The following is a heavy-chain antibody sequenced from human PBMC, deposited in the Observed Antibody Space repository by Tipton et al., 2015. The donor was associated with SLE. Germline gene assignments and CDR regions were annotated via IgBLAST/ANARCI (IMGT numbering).Heavy chain of an antibody. V-gene: IGHV4-39*07. J-gene: IGHJ5*02. Sequence: TLSLTCSVSGGSISSSSYYWGWIRQPPGRGLEWIGSIYYSGSTNYNPSLKSRVTISVDTSKNQFSLKLSSVTAADTAVYYCARSPLGIVSWFDPWGQGTLVTVSS. CDR3: ARSPLGIVSWFDP. CDR1: GGSISSSSYY. CDR2: IYYSGST. D-gene: IGHD7-27*01.